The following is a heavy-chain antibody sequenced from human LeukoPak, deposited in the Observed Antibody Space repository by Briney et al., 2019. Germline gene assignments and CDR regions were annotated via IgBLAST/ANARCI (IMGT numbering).Heavy chain of an antibody. Sequence: GGSLRLSCAASGFTFSHHYKHWVRQAPGKAREWVVRTRKKYNSYTTEYAASVKGRFTIPRDDSKNSLYLQMNSLKAEDTAVYYCTRVVLVGTTYSYFDYWGQGTLVTVSS. V-gene: IGHV3-72*01. D-gene: IGHD1-26*01. J-gene: IGHJ4*02. CDR2: TRKKYNSYTT. CDR1: GFTFSHHY. CDR3: TRVVLVGTTYSYFDY.